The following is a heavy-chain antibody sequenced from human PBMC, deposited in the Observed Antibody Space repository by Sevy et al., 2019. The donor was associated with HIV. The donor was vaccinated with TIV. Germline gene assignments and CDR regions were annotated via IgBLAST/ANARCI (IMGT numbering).Heavy chain of an antibody. J-gene: IGHJ3*01. CDR3: SREGSEGSVAQLHAFDL. V-gene: IGHV3-49*03. CDR1: GFTFGEYA. CDR2: IRSKTYGGTT. D-gene: IGHD6-19*01. Sequence: GGSLRLSCTASGFTFGEYAMSWFRQAPGKGLEWVGFIRSKTYGGTTEYAASVKGRFTISRDDSKSIAYLQMNSLKTEDTAMYYCSREGSEGSVAQLHAFDLWGQGTMVTVSS.